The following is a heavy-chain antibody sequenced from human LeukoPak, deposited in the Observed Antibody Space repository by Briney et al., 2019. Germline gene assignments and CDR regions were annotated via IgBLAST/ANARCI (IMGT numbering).Heavy chain of an antibody. CDR1: GGSFSGYY. Sequence: SETLSLXCAVYGGSFSGYYWSWIRLPPGKGLESIGEINHSGSTNYNPSLKSRVTISVDTSKNQFSLKLSSATAADTAVYYCARETTVTTGDVDYWGQGTLVTVSS. CDR3: ARETTVTTGDVDY. V-gene: IGHV4-34*01. D-gene: IGHD4-17*01. CDR2: INHSGST. J-gene: IGHJ4*02.